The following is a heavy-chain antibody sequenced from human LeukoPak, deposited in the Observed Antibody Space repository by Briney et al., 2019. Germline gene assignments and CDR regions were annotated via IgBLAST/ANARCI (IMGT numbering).Heavy chain of an antibody. CDR1: GFTFDDYA. J-gene: IGHJ3*02. CDR3: AKAWVLGGAFDI. D-gene: IGHD1-26*01. Sequence: GGSLRLSCAASGFTFDDYAMPWVRQAPGKGLEWVSGISWTSGSIGYADSVKGRFTISRDNAKNSLYLQMNSLRAEDTALNYCAKAWVLGGAFDIWGQGTMVTVSS. CDR2: ISWTSGSI. V-gene: IGHV3-9*01.